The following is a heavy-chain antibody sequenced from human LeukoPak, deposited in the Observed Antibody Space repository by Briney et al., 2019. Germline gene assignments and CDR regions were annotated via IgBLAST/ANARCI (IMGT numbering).Heavy chain of an antibody. CDR3: ASVVGAPFFFDY. V-gene: IGHV3-23*01. Sequence: GGSLRLSCAASGFTFSSYGMHWVRQAPGKGLEWVSGISGSGGSTYYADSVKGRFTISRDNSKNTLYLQMNSLRAEDTAVYYCASVVGAPFFFDYWGQGTLVTVSS. CDR2: ISGSGGST. D-gene: IGHD1-26*01. J-gene: IGHJ4*02. CDR1: GFTFSSYG.